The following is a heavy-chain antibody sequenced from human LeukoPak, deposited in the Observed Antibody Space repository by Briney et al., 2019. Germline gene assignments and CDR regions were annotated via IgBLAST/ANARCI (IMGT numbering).Heavy chain of an antibody. CDR1: GFTFSSYG. J-gene: IGHJ6*03. V-gene: IGHV3-30*02. CDR2: IRYDGSNK. Sequence: TGGSLRLSCAASGFTFSSYGMHWVRQAPGKGLAWEAFIRYDGSNKYYADSVKGRFTISRDNSKNTLYLQMNSLRAEDTAVYYCAKDGNYYYYYYMDVWGKGTTVTVSS. D-gene: IGHD4-23*01. CDR3: AKDGNYYYYYYMDV.